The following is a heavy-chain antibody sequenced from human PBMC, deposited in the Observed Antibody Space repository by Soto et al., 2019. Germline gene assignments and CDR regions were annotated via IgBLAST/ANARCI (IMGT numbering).Heavy chain of an antibody. CDR2: INHSGST. J-gene: IGHJ4*02. CDR1: GGSFSGYY. V-gene: IGHV4-34*01. D-gene: IGHD6-6*01. Sequence: PSETLSLTCAVYGGSFSGYYWSWIRQPPGKGLEWIGEINHSGSTNYNPSLKSRVTISVDTSKNQFSLKLSSVTAADTAVYYCARYNSSPRTFDYWGQGTLVTVS. CDR3: ARYNSSPRTFDY.